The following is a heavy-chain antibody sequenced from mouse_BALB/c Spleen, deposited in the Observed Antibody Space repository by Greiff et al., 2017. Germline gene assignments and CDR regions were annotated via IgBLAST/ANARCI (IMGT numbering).Heavy chain of an antibody. V-gene: IGHV3-2*02. CDR1: GYSITSDYA. D-gene: IGHD1-1*01. CDR2: ISYSGST. CDR3: ARSPYYYGSSHWFAY. Sequence: EVQLVESGPGLVKPSQSLSLTCTVTGYSITSDYAWNWIRQFPGNKLEWMGYISYSGSTSYNPSLKSRISITRDTSKNQFFLQLNSVTTEDTATYYFARSPYYYGSSHWFAYWGQGTLVTVSA. J-gene: IGHJ3*01.